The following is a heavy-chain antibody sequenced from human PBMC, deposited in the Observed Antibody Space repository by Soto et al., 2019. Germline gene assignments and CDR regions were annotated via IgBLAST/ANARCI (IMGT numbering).Heavy chain of an antibody. CDR3: ARGGYYFDMDV. Sequence: QVQLQESGPGLVKPSETLSLTCAVSDGSISISNWWSWVRQTPGKGLEWIGQIHHSGSTNYSPSLTSRVTISVDKSTNQFSLKMNSVTAADTAVYYRARGGYYFDMDVWGKGTTVIVSS. J-gene: IGHJ6*03. CDR1: DGSISISNW. V-gene: IGHV4-4*02. CDR2: IHHSGST.